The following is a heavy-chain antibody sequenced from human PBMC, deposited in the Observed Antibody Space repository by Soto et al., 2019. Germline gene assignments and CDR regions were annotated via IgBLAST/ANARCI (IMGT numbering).Heavy chain of an antibody. J-gene: IGHJ4*02. CDR1: GGSYSGYY. CDR2: IYDTGISGYTPST. D-gene: IGHD3-9*01. V-gene: IGHV4-34*10. Sequence: SETLSLTCAVYGGSYSGYYWTWIHQPPGKGLEWIAYIYDTGISGYTPSTSYNPSLKSRVAMTTDTSTSTAYMELRSLRSDDTAVYYCAIVVLRYFDWLLYFDYWGQGTLVTVPQ. CDR3: AIVVLRYFDWLLYFDY.